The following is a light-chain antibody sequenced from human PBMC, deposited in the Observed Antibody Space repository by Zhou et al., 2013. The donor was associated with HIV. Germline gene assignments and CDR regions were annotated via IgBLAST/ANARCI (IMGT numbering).Light chain of an antibody. CDR3: QQYYSYPLT. CDR1: QDVRHF. Sequence: DIQMTQSPSSLSASVGDRVIITCRASQDVRHFLHWYQQKPGRAPKLLIYGASNLQRGSRSRFSGSGSGTEFTLTINSLQPDDFATYFCQQYYSYPLTFGGGTKVEIK. V-gene: IGKV1-17*01. J-gene: IGKJ4*01. CDR2: GAS.